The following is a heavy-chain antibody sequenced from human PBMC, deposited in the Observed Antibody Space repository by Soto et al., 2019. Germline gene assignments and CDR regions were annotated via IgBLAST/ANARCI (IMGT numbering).Heavy chain of an antibody. V-gene: IGHV4-4*02. Sequence: QVQLQESGPGLVKPSGTLSLTCAVSGGSISSTNWWTWVRQPPGKGLEWIGEIYHSGSTNYNPSLTSRVTISVDKSRNLFSLNLSSVTAADTAVYYCARTTALDNWFDPWGQGTLVTVSS. J-gene: IGHJ5*02. CDR1: GGSISSTNW. D-gene: IGHD2-21*02. CDR3: ARTTALDNWFDP. CDR2: IYHSGST.